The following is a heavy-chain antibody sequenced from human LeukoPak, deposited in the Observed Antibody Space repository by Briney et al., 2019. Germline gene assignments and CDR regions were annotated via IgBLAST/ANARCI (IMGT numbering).Heavy chain of an antibody. CDR1: GYTFTSYY. V-gene: IGHV1-46*01. D-gene: IGHD2-21*02. CDR2: INPSGGST. Sequence: ASVKVSCKASGYTFTSYYMHWVRQAPGQGLEWMGIINPSGGSTSYAQKFQGRVTMTRDMSTSTVYMELSSLRSEDTAVYYCARERIVVVTARHAFDIWGQGTMVTVSS. J-gene: IGHJ3*02. CDR3: ARERIVVVTARHAFDI.